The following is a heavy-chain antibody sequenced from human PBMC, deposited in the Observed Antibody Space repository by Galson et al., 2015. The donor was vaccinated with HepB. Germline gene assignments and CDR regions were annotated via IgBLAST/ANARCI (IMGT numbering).Heavy chain of an antibody. CDR3: AATYYYDSSGYGNWFDP. CDR1: GGTFSSYT. V-gene: IGHV1-69*02. CDR2: IIPILGIA. J-gene: IGHJ5*02. D-gene: IGHD3-22*01. Sequence: SVKVSCKASGGTFSSYTISWVRQAPGQGLEWMGRIIPILGIANYAQKFQGRVTITADKSTSTAYMELSSLRSEDTAVYYCAATYYYDSSGYGNWFDPWGQGTLVTVSS.